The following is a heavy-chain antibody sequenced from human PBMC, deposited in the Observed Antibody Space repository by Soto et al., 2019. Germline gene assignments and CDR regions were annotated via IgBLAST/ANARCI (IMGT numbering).Heavy chain of an antibody. CDR2: INHSGST. Sequence: PSETLSLTCAVYGGSFSGYYWSWIRQPPGKGLEWIGEINHSGSTNYNPSLKSRVTISVDTSKNQFSLKLSSVTAADTAVYYCARERITMIVVVITRGYFDYWGQGTLVTVSS. CDR3: ARERITMIVVVITRGYFDY. J-gene: IGHJ4*02. CDR1: GGSFSGYY. D-gene: IGHD3-22*01. V-gene: IGHV4-34*01.